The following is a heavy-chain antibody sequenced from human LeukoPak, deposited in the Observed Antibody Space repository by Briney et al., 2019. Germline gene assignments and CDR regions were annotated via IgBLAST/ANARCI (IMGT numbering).Heavy chain of an antibody. CDR2: IYIGGST. D-gene: IGHD1-26*01. Sequence: PGGSLRLSCAASGVTVSSNYMSWVREATGEGRGWVSVIYIGGSTYYADSLKGRLTISRDNSKNTLYLQMNSLRAEETAVYYCALKGVWELTTPDGFDIWGQGTMVTVSS. CDR1: GVTVSSNY. J-gene: IGHJ3*02. V-gene: IGHV3-53*01. CDR3: ALKGVWELTTPDGFDI.